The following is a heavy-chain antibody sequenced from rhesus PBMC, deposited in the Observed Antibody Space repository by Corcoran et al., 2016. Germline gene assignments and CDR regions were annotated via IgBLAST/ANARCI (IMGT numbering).Heavy chain of an antibody. CDR2: ISPGNGNT. CDR1: GYTVTGYS. D-gene: IGHD6-25*01. Sequence: QVQLAQSGAEVKKHGASVKLSCKTSGYTVTGYSINWVRQARGQGLEWMGWISPGNGNTGYAQKFQGRLTLTRDTSTTTVYMELGSLRSEDTAVYYCARDSEYTFFDYWGQGVLVTVSS. J-gene: IGHJ4*01. CDR3: ARDSEYTFFDY. V-gene: IGHV1-200*01.